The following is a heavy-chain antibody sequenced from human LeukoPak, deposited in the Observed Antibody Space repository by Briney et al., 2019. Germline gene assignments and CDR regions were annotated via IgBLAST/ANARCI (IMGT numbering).Heavy chain of an antibody. J-gene: IGHJ5*02. CDR1: GGSISSYY. CDR3: ARLVVGSRFDP. V-gene: IGHV4-59*01. CDR2: IYYSGST. D-gene: IGHD1-26*01. Sequence: SETLSLTCTVSGGSISSYYWSWIRQPPGKGLEWIGYIYYSGSTNHNPSLKSRVTISVDTSKNQFSLKLSSVTAADTAVYYCARLVVGSRFDPWGQGALVTVSS.